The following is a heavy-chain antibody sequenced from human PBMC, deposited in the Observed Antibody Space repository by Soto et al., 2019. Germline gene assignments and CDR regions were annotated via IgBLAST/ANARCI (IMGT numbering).Heavy chain of an antibody. J-gene: IGHJ5*02. CDR2: MNPNSGNT. V-gene: IGHV1-8*01. CDR1: GYTFTSYD. D-gene: IGHD6-19*01. Sequence: ASVKVSCKASGYTFTSYDINWVRQATGQGLEWMGWMNPNSGNTGYAQKFQGRVTMTRNTSISTAYMELSSLRSEDTAVYYCARVSSGWYGGVSDPWGQGTLVTVSS. CDR3: ARVSSGWYGGVSDP.